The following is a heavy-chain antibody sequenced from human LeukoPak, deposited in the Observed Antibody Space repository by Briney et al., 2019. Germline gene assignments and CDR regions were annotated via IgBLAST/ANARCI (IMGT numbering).Heavy chain of an antibody. D-gene: IGHD6-19*01. CDR2: ISGSGGST. CDR3: AKPPSTYSSGFYFDY. J-gene: IGHJ4*02. V-gene: IGHV3-23*01. Sequence: AGGSLRLSCAASGFTVSSNYMSWVRQAPGKGLEWVSAISGSGGSTYYADSVKGRFTISRDNSKNTLYLQMNSLRAEDTAVYYCAKPPSTYSSGFYFDYWGQGTLVTVSS. CDR1: GFTVSSNY.